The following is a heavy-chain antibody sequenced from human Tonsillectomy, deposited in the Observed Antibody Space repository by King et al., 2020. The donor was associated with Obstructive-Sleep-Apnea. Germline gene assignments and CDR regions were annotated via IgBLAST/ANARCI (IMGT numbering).Heavy chain of an antibody. D-gene: IGHD3-10*01. CDR3: ARHGASGLLWFGESSGMDV. J-gene: IGHJ6*02. Sequence: QLVQSGAEVKKPGESLKISCKGSGYSFTSYWIGWVRQMPGKGLEWMGIIYPGDSDTRYSPSFQGQVTVSADKSISTAYLQWSSLKASDTAMYYCARHGASGLLWFGESSGMDVWGQGTTVTVSS. V-gene: IGHV5-51*01. CDR1: GYSFTSYW. CDR2: IYPGDSDT.